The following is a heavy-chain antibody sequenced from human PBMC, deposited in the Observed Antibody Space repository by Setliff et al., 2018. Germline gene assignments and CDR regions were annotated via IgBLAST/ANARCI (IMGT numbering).Heavy chain of an antibody. V-gene: IGHV3-48*03. CDR1: GFTFSSYE. Sequence: GGSLRLSCAASGFTFSSYEMNWVRQAPGKGLEWVSYISSSGSTIYYADSVKGRFTTSRDNAKNSLYLQMTSLRAEDTAVYYCARVEGVPAPYYMDVWGKGTTVTVSS. D-gene: IGHD2-2*01. J-gene: IGHJ6*03. CDR3: ARVEGVPAPYYMDV. CDR2: ISSSGSTI.